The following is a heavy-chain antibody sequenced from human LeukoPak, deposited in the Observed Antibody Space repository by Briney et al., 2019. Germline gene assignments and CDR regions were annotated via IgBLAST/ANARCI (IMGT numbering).Heavy chain of an antibody. V-gene: IGHV1-18*01. CDR2: ISAYNGNT. D-gene: IGHD2-2*01. CDR1: GYTFTSYG. CDR3: ARDCSSTSCYVRYYYYYGMDV. Sequence: ASVKVSCKASGYTFTSYGISWVRQAPGQGLEWMGWISAYNGNTNYAQKLQGRVTMTTDTSTSTAYMELRSLRSDDTAMYYCARDCSSTSCYVRYYYYYGMDVWGQGTTVTVSS. J-gene: IGHJ6*02.